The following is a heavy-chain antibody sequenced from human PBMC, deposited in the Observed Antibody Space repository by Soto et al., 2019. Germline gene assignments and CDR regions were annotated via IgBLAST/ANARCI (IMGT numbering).Heavy chain of an antibody. J-gene: IGHJ6*02. CDR2: ISGSGGST. V-gene: IGHV3-23*01. CDR3: AKDHCSSTSCYSLYYYGMDV. CDR1: GFTFSSYA. D-gene: IGHD2-2*01. Sequence: EVQLLESGGGLVQPGGSLRLSCAASGFTFSSYAMSWVRQAPGKGLEWVSAISGSGGSTYYADSVKGRFTISRDNSKNTLYLQMNSLRAEDTAVYYCAKDHCSSTSCYSLYYYGMDVWGQGTTVTVSS.